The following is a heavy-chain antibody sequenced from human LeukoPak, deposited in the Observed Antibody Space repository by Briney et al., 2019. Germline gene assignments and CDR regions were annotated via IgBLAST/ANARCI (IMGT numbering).Heavy chain of an antibody. CDR3: VRDFSCSGGSCPLFDS. Sequence: GGPLRLSCAASGFTFSIYAMSWVRQAPGKGLAWVSGLNEDGGYTYYADSVNGRFTISRDNSENTLYLQMSSLRAEDTAIYYCVRDFSCSGGSCPLFDSWGQGTLASVSS. CDR2: LNEDGGYT. D-gene: IGHD2-15*01. J-gene: IGHJ4*02. V-gene: IGHV3-23*01. CDR1: GFTFSIYA.